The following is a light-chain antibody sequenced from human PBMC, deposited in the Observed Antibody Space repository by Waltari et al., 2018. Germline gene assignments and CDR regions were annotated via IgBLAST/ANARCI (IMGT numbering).Light chain of an antibody. CDR1: QSISSW. CDR2: KAS. CDR3: LQYSNSPWT. V-gene: IGKV1-12*01. J-gene: IGKJ1*01. Sequence: DIQMTQSPSSLSESVGDTVTITCRASQSISSWLDWYQQKSGKAPKLLIYKASSLQSGVPSRFSGSGSGTDFTLTISSLQPEDFATYYCLQYSNSPWTFGQGTKVEIK.